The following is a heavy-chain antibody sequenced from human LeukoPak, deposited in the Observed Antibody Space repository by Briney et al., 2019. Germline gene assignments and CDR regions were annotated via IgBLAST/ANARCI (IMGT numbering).Heavy chain of an antibody. J-gene: IGHJ6*02. CDR1: GGSFSGYY. CDR3: ARISSGWPYYYYYYGMDV. CDR2: INHSGST. Sequence: PSETLSLTCAVYGGSFSGYYWSWIRQPPGKGLEWIGEINHSGSTNYNPSLKSRVTISVDTSKNQFSLKLSPVTAADTAVYYCARISSGWPYYYYYYGMDVWGQGTTVTVSS. V-gene: IGHV4-34*01. D-gene: IGHD6-19*01.